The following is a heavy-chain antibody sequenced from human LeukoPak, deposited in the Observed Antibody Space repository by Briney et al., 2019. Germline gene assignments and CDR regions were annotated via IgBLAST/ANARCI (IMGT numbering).Heavy chain of an antibody. CDR3: ARDLDWILFDY. Sequence: GGSLRLPCAASGFTFNTYWMHWVRQAPGKGLVWVARVNREGTTTTYADSVKGRFTISRDNAKNTLYLQMNNLRAEDTAVYYCARDLDWILFDYWGQGTLVTVSS. V-gene: IGHV3-74*03. CDR1: GFTFNTYW. CDR2: VNREGTTT. J-gene: IGHJ4*02. D-gene: IGHD3-9*01.